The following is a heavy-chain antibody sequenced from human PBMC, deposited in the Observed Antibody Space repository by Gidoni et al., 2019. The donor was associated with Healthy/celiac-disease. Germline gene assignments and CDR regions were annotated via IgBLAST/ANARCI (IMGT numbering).Heavy chain of an antibody. J-gene: IGHJ4*02. D-gene: IGHD5-12*01. Sequence: EVQLVESGGGLVKPGGSLRLSCAASGFTFSSYSMNWVRQAPGKGLEWVSSISSSSSYIYYADSVKGRFTISRDNAKNSLYLQMNSLRAEDTAVYYCAGREYSGYVTVFDYWGQGTLVTVSS. V-gene: IGHV3-21*01. CDR1: GFTFSSYS. CDR2: ISSSSSYI. CDR3: AGREYSGYVTVFDY.